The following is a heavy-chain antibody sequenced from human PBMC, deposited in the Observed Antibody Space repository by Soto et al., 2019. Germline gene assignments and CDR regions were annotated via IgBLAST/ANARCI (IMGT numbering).Heavy chain of an antibody. J-gene: IGHJ3*02. CDR2: IKPDGSEK. CDR1: GFPFSSHW. D-gene: IGHD3-22*01. CDR3: ARGDYYDSSGPFSDAFDI. V-gene: IGHV3-7*04. Sequence: GGSLRLSCAASGFPFSSHWMSWVRQAPGKGLEWVANIKPDGSEKWYVDSVKGRFTISRDNAKNSLYLQMNSLRAEDTAVYYCARGDYYDSSGPFSDAFDIWGQGTMVTVSS.